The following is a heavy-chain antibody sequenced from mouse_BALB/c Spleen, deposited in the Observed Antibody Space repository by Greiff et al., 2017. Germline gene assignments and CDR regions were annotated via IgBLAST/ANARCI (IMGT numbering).Heavy chain of an antibody. Sequence: EVQLVESGPGLVKPSQSLSLTCSVTGYSITSGYYWNWIRQFPGNKLEWMGYISYDGSNNYNPSLKNRISITRDTSKNQFFLKLNSVTTEDTATYYCARCGYYFDYWGQGTTLTVSS. V-gene: IGHV3-6*02. D-gene: IGHD1-1*02. CDR2: ISYDGSN. CDR3: ARCGYYFDY. J-gene: IGHJ2*01. CDR1: GYSITSGYY.